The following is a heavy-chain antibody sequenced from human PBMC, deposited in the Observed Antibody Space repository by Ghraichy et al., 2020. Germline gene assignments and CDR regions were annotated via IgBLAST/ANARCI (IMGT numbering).Heavy chain of an antibody. CDR2: IWYDGDSK. CDR1: GFTFSYYA. V-gene: IGHV3-33*01. Sequence: GGSLRLSCAASGFTFSYYAMHWVRQVPGKGLEWVAIIWYDGDSKYYADSVRGRFTISRDNSKNTLFLQMNSLRAEDTALYYCARGTSRGNDVWSRYYGMNDYWGQGTLVTVSS. CDR3: ARGTSRGNDVWSRYYGMNDY. J-gene: IGHJ4*02. D-gene: IGHD3-3*01.